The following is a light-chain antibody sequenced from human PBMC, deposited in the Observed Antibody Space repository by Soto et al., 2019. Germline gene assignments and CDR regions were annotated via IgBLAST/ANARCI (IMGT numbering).Light chain of an antibody. CDR2: DAS. CDR3: QQRSNWPPRPT. V-gene: IGKV3-11*01. CDR1: QSVSSY. J-gene: IGKJ3*01. Sequence: EIVLTQSPATLSLSPGERATLSCRASQSVSSYLAWYQQKPGQAPRLLLYDASNRYTGIPARFSGSGSGTDFTLTIHGLEPEDFEVYYCQQRSNWPPRPTFGPGTKVDIK.